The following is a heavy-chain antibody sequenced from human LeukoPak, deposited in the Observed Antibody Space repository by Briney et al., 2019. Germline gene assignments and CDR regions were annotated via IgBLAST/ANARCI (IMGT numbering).Heavy chain of an antibody. CDR2: IYYAGSA. V-gene: IGHV4-31*03. CDR3: ARGRGYSFGPGVFFDF. J-gene: IGHJ4*02. CDR1: GGSITSGGYY. D-gene: IGHD5-18*01. Sequence: SQTLSHTCTVSGGSITSGGYYWSWIRQHPGKGLEWIGYIYYAGSAYYKPSLKSRVTISVGTSKNQLSLKLTSVTAADTAVYYCARGRGYSFGPGVFFDFWGQGALVTVSS.